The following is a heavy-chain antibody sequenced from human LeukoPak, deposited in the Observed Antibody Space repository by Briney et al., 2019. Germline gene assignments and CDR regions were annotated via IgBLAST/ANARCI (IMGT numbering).Heavy chain of an antibody. CDR2: IYNSGST. CDR1: GGSISSYY. J-gene: IGHJ4*02. CDR3: ARLSVDTAMAVDY. Sequence: SETLSLTCTVSGGSISSYYWSWIRQPPGKGLEWIGYIYNSGSTNYDPSLKSRVTISVDTSKNQFSLKLSSVTAADTAVYYCARLSVDTAMAVDYWGQGTLVTVSS. V-gene: IGHV4-4*09. D-gene: IGHD5-18*01.